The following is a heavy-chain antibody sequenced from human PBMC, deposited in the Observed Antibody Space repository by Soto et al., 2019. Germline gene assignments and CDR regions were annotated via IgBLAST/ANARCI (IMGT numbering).Heavy chain of an antibody. CDR3: AKSLGEGPHYYFYMDV. CDR1: GFTFSNFA. V-gene: IGHV3-30*18. Sequence: QVHLVESGGGVVQPGRSLRLSCAASGFTFSNFAMHWVRQAPGKGLEWVALISFDGSNKYYADSAKGRFTISRDKSTNTLYLQMNTLRADDSAVYYCAKSLGEGPHYYFYMDVWGKGTTVTVSS. J-gene: IGHJ6*03. CDR2: ISFDGSNK.